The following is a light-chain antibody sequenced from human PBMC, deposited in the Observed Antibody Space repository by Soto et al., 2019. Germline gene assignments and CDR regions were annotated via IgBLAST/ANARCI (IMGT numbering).Light chain of an antibody. J-gene: IGKJ1*01. V-gene: IGKV3-20*01. CDR1: QSVSSSQ. CDR2: DTS. CDR3: QYYGSSPTWT. Sequence: EIVLTQSPGTLSLSPGERATLSCRASQSVSSSQLAWYQQKPGQAPRLLIYDTSSRATGIPDRFSGSGSGTDFTLTFSRLEPEDFAMYFCQYYGSSPTWTFGQGTKVDIK.